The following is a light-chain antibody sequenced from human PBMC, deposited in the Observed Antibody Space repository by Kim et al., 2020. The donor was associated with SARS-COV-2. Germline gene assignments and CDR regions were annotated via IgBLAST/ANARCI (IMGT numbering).Light chain of an antibody. CDR2: DAS. J-gene: IGKJ5*01. CDR3: QQRSNWPPGST. V-gene: IGKV3-11*01. Sequence: PGERAALAGRASQRVSSYLAWYQQKPGQAPRLLIYDASNRATGIPARFSGSGSGTDFALTISSLEPEDFAVYYCQQRSNWPPGSTFGQGTRLEIK. CDR1: QRVSSY.